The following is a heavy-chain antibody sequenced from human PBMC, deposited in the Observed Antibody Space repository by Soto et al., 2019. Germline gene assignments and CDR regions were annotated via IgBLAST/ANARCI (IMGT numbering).Heavy chain of an antibody. Sequence: SETLSLTCTVSGGSISSGGYYWSWIRQHPGKGLEWIGYIYYSGSTNYNPSLESRVTISVDTSKNQFSLRLSSVTAADTAVYYCARLGAFYQSLDPWGPGTLVTVSS. D-gene: IGHD3-3*02. CDR3: ARLGAFYQSLDP. V-gene: IGHV4-61*08. CDR1: GGSISSGGYY. J-gene: IGHJ5*02. CDR2: IYYSGST.